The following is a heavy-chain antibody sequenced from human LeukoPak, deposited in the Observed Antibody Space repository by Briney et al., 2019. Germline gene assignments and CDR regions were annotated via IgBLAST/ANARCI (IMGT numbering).Heavy chain of an antibody. CDR1: GYTFTSYG. V-gene: IGHV1-18*01. D-gene: IGHD1-26*01. J-gene: IGHJ4*02. CDR2: ISAYNGNT. CDR3: ATDKGIVGATRFDY. Sequence: ASVKVSCKASGYTFTSYGISWVRQAPGQGLEWMGWISAYNGNTNYAQKLQGRVTMTTDTSTSTAYMELRSLRSDDTAVYYCATDKGIVGATRFDYWGQGTLVTVSS.